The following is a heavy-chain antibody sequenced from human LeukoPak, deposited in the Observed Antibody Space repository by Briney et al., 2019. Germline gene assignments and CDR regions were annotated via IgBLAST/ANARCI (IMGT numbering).Heavy chain of an antibody. CDR3: ARGTYFYDSSGYYHGWYFDY. J-gene: IGHJ4*02. D-gene: IGHD3-22*01. Sequence: GGSLGLSCAASGFTFSSYNMNWVRQAPGKGLEWVSYISSSSSPMYNADSVKGRFTISRDSAKNSLYLQMNSLRDEDTAVYYCARGTYFYDSSGYYHGWYFDYWGQGTLVTVSS. CDR1: GFTFSSYN. V-gene: IGHV3-48*02. CDR2: ISSSSSPM.